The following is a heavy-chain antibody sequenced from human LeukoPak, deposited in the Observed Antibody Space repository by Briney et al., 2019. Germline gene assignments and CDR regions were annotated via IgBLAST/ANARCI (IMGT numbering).Heavy chain of an antibody. V-gene: IGHV4-39*07. CDR1: GGSISSSSYY. Sequence: TSETLSLTCTVSGGSISSSSYYWGWIRQPPGKGLEWIGSIYYSGSTYYNPSLKSRVTISVDTSKNQFSLKLSSVTAADTAVYYCARGAGDDFWSGYLYYFDYWGQGTLVTVSS. CDR3: ARGAGDDFWSGYLYYFDY. D-gene: IGHD3-3*01. CDR2: IYYSGST. J-gene: IGHJ4*02.